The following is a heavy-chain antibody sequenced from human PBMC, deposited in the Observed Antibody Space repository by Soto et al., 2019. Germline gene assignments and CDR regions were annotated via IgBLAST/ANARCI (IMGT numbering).Heavy chain of an antibody. CDR1: GFTFSSYA. Sequence: GGSLRLSCAASGFTFSSYAMHWVRQAPGKGLEWVAVISYDGSNKYYADSVKGRFTISRDNSKNTLYLQMNSLRAEDTAVYYCARRVADYYDSSGPADIWGQGXMVTVSS. V-gene: IGHV3-30-3*01. CDR2: ISYDGSNK. D-gene: IGHD3-22*01. CDR3: ARRVADYYDSSGPADI. J-gene: IGHJ3*02.